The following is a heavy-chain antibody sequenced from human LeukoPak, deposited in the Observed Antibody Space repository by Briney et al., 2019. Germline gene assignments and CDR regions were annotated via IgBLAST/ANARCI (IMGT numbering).Heavy chain of an antibody. CDR1: GGSISSGGYY. CDR3: ARDRSGLFDH. Sequence: PSETLSLTCTVSGGSISSGGYYWSWIRQPPGKGLEWIGYIYHSGSTYYNPSLKSRVTISVDRSKNQFSLKLSSVTAADTAVYYCARDRSGLFDHWGQGTLVTVSS. V-gene: IGHV4-30-2*01. J-gene: IGHJ4*02. CDR2: IYHSGST.